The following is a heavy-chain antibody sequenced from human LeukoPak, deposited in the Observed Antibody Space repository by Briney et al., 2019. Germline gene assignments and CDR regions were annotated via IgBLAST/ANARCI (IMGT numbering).Heavy chain of an antibody. CDR3: ARSKYSRRLVGNDAFDI. J-gene: IGHJ3*02. Sequence: PGGSLRLSCAASGFTLSSYAMSWVRQAPGKGPEWVSGIRGSGGSTYYADSVKGRITISRDNSKNTLYLQMNSLRAEDTAVYYCARSKYSRRLVGNDAFDIWGQGTMVTVSS. V-gene: IGHV3-23*01. D-gene: IGHD6-6*01. CDR2: IRGSGGST. CDR1: GFTLSSYA.